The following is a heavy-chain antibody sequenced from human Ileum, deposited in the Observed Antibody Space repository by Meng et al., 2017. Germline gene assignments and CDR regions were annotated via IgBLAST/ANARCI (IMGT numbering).Heavy chain of an antibody. V-gene: IGHV4-61*08. CDR1: GGSVSRAGYQ. CDR3: ARDHMGSLDY. D-gene: IGHD1-26*01. CDR2: AST. J-gene: IGHJ4*02. Sequence: QLQLQGSGPGLVRPSETLSLICPVSGGSVSRAGYQWGWIRQPPGKGLEWIGYASTNYNPSLKSRVTISLDTSRNQFSLSLSSVTAADTAVYYCARDHMGSLDYWGQGILVTVSS.